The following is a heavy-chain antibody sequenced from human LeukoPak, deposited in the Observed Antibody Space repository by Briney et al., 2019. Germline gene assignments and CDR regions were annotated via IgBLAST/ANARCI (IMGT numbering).Heavy chain of an antibody. CDR2: ISSSGSTI. V-gene: IGHV3-11*01. D-gene: IGHD3-22*01. CDR3: ASTRYYYDSSGSYY. J-gene: IGHJ4*02. CDR1: GFTFSDYY. Sequence: GGSLRLSCAASGFTFSDYYMSWIRQAPGKGLEWVSYISSSGSTIYYADSVKGRFTISRDNAKNSLYLQMNSLRAEDTAVYYCASTRYYYDSSGSYYWGQGTLVTVSS.